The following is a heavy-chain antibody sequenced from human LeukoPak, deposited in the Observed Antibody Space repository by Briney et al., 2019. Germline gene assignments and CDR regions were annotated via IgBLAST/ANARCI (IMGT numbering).Heavy chain of an antibody. CDR1: GGSVSSGLNK. V-gene: IGHV4-31*03. J-gene: IGHJ5*02. Sequence: SETLSLTCTVSGGSVSSGLNKWSWIRQPPGKGLEWIGYIYYSGSTYYNPSLESRVTISVDTSKNQFSLKLSSVTAADTAVYYCARERNSVVDPWGQGTLVTVSS. CDR2: IYYSGST. CDR3: ARERNSVVDP. D-gene: IGHD2-21*01.